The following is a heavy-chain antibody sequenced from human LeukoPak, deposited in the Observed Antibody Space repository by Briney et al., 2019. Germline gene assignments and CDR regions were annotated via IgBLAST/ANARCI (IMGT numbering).Heavy chain of an antibody. D-gene: IGHD1/OR15-1a*01. CDR2: INQDGSTK. J-gene: IGHJ4*02. CDR1: GFSFSNSW. CDR3: TRDFAFQQFDY. V-gene: IGHV3-7*01. Sequence: GGSQRLSCSATGFSFSNSWMTLVRQAPGKGPEWLAKINQDGSTKNYVDAVEGRFTISRDNAKNSLYLQMNSLRAEDTAVYYCTRDFAFQQFDYWGQGTLVTVSS.